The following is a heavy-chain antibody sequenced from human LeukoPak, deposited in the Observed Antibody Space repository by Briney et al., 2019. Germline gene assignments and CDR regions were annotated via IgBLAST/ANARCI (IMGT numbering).Heavy chain of an antibody. CDR2: IYYSGST. D-gene: IGHD5-12*01. J-gene: IGHJ4*02. CDR1: GGSISSSSYY. Sequence: SETLSLTCTVSGGSISSSSYYWGWIRQPPGKGLEWIGSIYYSGSTYYNPSLQSRVTISVDTSKNQFSLKLSSVTAADTAVYYCARWDIVATIGFDYWGQGTLVTVSS. CDR3: ARWDIVATIGFDY. V-gene: IGHV4-39*07.